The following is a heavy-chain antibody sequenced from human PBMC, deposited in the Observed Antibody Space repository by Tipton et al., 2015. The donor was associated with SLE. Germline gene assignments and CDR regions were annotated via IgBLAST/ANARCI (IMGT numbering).Heavy chain of an antibody. CDR1: GYTFTSYG. CDR3: ARDPVEVAARPRFSYWCGP. D-gene: IGHD6-6*01. Sequence: QSGAEVKKPGASVKVSCKASGYTFTSYGISWVRQAPGQGLEWMGWISAYKGNTNYAQKLQGRVTMTTDTSTSTAYMELRSLRSDDTAVYYCARDPVEVAARPRFSYWCGPWGQGTLVTVSS. CDR2: ISAYKGNT. V-gene: IGHV1-18*01. J-gene: IGHJ5*02.